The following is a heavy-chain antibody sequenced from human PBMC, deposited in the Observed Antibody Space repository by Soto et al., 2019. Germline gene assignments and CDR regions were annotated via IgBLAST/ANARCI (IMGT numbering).Heavy chain of an antibody. J-gene: IGHJ6*02. CDR1: GFTFSSYS. V-gene: IGHV3-48*02. CDR3: ARDRIAVATKTEGYHYGMDV. D-gene: IGHD6-19*01. Sequence: GSLRLSCAASGFTFSSYSMNWVRQAPGKGLEWVSYISSSSSTIYYADSVKGRFTISRDNAKNSLYLQMNSLRDEDTAVYYCARDRIAVATKTEGYHYGMDVWGQGTTVTLSS. CDR2: ISSSSSTI.